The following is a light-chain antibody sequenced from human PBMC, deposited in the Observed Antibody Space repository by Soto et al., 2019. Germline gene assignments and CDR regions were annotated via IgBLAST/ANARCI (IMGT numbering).Light chain of an antibody. Sequence: EIVMTQSPATLSVSPGERATLSCRASQSLSFNLAWYQQKPGQAPRLLIYAASTRATGIPARFSGSGSGTEFTLTISSVQSEDFAVYYCQQYYRWPQTFGQGTKVEIK. V-gene: IGKV3-15*01. J-gene: IGKJ1*01. CDR2: AAS. CDR3: QQYYRWPQT. CDR1: QSLSFN.